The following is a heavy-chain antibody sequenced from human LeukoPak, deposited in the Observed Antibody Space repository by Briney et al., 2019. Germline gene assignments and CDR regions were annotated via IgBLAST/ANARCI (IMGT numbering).Heavy chain of an antibody. J-gene: IGHJ4*02. CDR2: ISYDGSNR. CDR3: ARAAPYYYDSFDY. V-gene: IGHV3-30*04. D-gene: IGHD3-22*01. CDR1: GFTFSSYA. Sequence: GGSLRLSCAASGFTFSSYAMHWVRQAPGKGLEWVAVISYDGSNRYYADSVKGGFTISRDNSKNTLYLQMNSLRAEDTAVYYWARAAPYYYDSFDYWGQGTLVTVSS.